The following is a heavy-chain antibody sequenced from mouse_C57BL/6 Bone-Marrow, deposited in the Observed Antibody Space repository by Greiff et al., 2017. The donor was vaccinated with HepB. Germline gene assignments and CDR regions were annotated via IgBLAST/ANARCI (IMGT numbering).Heavy chain of an antibody. V-gene: IGHV1-81*01. CDR3: ARGTTVVATRYFDV. J-gene: IGHJ1*03. CDR2: IYPRSGNT. CDR1: GYTFTSYG. D-gene: IGHD1-1*01. Sequence: QVQLQQSGAELARPGASVKLSCKASGYTFTSYGISWVKQRTGQGLEWIGEIYPRSGNTYYNQKFKGKATLTVDTSSSTAYMQLSSLTSEDSAVYYCARGTTVVATRYFDVWGTGTTVTVSS.